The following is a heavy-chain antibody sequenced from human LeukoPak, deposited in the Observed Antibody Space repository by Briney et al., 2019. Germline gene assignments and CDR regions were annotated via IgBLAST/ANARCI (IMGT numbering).Heavy chain of an antibody. CDR2: IYYSGSA. J-gene: IGHJ6*02. CDR3: ARDGSNWSNDYYHGVDV. CDR1: GDSVTTYY. D-gene: IGHD4-11*01. V-gene: IGHV4-59*02. Sequence: SETLSLTCTVSGDSVTTYYWSWIRQPPGKGLEWLGYIYYSGSATYNPSLKSRVTISVDTSKNQFSLKLSSVTSADTAVYYCARDGSNWSNDYYHGVDVWGQGTTVTVSS.